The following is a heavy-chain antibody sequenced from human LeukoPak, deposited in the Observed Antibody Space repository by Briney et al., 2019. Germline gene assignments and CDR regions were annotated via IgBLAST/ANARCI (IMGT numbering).Heavy chain of an antibody. CDR2: INPNSGGT. V-gene: IGHV1-2*02. CDR3: AREGYDSSGYYSHDAFDI. D-gene: IGHD3-22*01. CDR1: GYTFTGYY. Sequence: ASVKVSCKASGYTFTGYYMHRVRQAPGQGLEWMGWINPNSGGTNYAQKFQGRVTMTRDTSISTAYMELSRLRSDDTAVYYCAREGYDSSGYYSHDAFDIWGQGTMVTVSS. J-gene: IGHJ3*02.